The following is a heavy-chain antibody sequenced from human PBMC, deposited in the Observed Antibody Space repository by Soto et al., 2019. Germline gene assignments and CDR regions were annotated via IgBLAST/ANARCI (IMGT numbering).Heavy chain of an antibody. D-gene: IGHD3-10*01. Sequence: SETLSLTCSVSGGSINSYWWSWIRQPAGKGLEWIGRVYSSGTTDYNPSLNSRATLSVETFKNQLSLKLSSVTAADTAVYYCARDIGSYAYGEGYWGQGIQVTVSS. CDR1: GGSINSYW. V-gene: IGHV4-4*07. CDR2: VYSSGTT. J-gene: IGHJ4*02. CDR3: ARDIGSYAYGEGY.